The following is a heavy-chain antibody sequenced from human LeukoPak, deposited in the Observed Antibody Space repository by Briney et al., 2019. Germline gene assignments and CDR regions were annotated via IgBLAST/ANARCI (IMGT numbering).Heavy chain of an antibody. Sequence: GGSLRLSCAASGFTFSSYWMSWVRQAPGKGLEWVANIKQDGSEKYYVDSVKGRFTISRDNAKDSLYLQINSLRAEDTAVYYCARDPRYYYYGMDVWGQGTTVTVSS. CDR1: GFTFSSYW. CDR3: ARDPRYYYYGMDV. J-gene: IGHJ6*02. V-gene: IGHV3-7*01. CDR2: IKQDGSEK.